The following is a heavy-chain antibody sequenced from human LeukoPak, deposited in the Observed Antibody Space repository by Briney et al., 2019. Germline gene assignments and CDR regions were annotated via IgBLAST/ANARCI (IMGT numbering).Heavy chain of an antibody. CDR1: GFTFSSYV. J-gene: IGHJ4*02. CDR2: ISGSGGST. Sequence: GGSLRLSCAASGFTFSSYVMSWVRQAPGKGLEWVSAISGSGGSTYYADSVKGRFTISRDNSKNTLYLQMNSLRAEDTAVYYCAKGWGYCSSTSCYGTFDYWGQGTLVTVSS. D-gene: IGHD2-2*01. CDR3: AKGWGYCSSTSCYGTFDY. V-gene: IGHV3-23*01.